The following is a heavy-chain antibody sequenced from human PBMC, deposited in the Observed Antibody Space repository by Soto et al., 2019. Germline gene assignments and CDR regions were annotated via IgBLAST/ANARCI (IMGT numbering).Heavy chain of an antibody. V-gene: IGHV4-30-4*01. CDR3: AREGYCTNGVCYTVFDY. Sequence: QVQLQESGPGLVKPSQTLSLTCTVSGGSISSGDYYWSWIRQPPGKGLEWIGYIYYSGSTYYNPSPKSRVTLSVDTSKNQFSLKLSSVTAADTAVYYCAREGYCTNGVCYTVFDYWGQGTLVTVSS. J-gene: IGHJ4*02. D-gene: IGHD2-8*01. CDR2: IYYSGST. CDR1: GGSISSGDYY.